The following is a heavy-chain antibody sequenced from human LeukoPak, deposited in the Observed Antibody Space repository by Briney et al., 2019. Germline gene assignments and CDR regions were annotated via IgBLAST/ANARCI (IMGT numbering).Heavy chain of an antibody. J-gene: IGHJ4*02. D-gene: IGHD5-18*01. CDR2: IFPGDSDT. CDR3: ARLWGRGYSYGLDFDY. V-gene: IGHV5-51*01. CDR1: GYSFTSYW. Sequence: GESLKISCKGSGYSFTSYWIGRVRQMPGKGLEWMGIIFPGDSDTRYSPSFQGQVTISADKSISTAYLQWSSLKASDTAMYYCARLWGRGYSYGLDFDYWGQGTLVTVSS.